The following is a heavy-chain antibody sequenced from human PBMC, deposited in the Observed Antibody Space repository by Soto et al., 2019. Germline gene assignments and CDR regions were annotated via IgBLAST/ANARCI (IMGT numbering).Heavy chain of an antibody. V-gene: IGHV3-49*02. Sequence: EVQLVESGGGLAQPGRSLRLSCATSGFTFTYFSISWVRQAPGRGLEWVGFIRSKDYGGTTEYAASVKGRFAISRDDSTGIAYLQMNSPKNEDTAVYYCTREIPYFDSWGQGTLVTVSS. CDR2: IRSKDYGGTT. CDR3: TREIPYFDS. J-gene: IGHJ4*02. CDR1: GFTFTYFS.